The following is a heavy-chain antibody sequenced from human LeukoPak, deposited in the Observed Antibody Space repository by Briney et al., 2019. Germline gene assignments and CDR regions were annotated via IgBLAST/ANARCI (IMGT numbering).Heavy chain of an antibody. V-gene: IGHV4-34*01. Sequence: SETLSLTCGVYGGSFSGYYCSWIRQPPGKGLEWIGEINHSGSTNYNPSLKSRVTISVDTSMNQFSLKLSSVTAADTAVYYCATCLSYYYDSSGHQVRDAFDIWGQGTMVTVSS. D-gene: IGHD3-22*01. CDR3: ATCLSYYYDSSGHQVRDAFDI. CDR2: INHSGST. CDR1: GGSFSGYY. J-gene: IGHJ3*02.